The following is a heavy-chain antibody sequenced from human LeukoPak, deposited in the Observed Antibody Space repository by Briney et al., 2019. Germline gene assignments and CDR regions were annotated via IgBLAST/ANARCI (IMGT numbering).Heavy chain of an antibody. CDR3: ARGYCSSTSCNSYYFDY. CDR1: GYTFTGYY. V-gene: IGHV1-2*02. J-gene: IGHJ4*02. Sequence: ASVKVSCKASGYTFTGYYMHWVRQAPGQGLEWMGWINPNSGGTNYAQKFQGRVTMTRDTSISTAYMELSRLRSDDTAVYYCARGYCSSTSCNSYYFDYWGQGTLVTVSS. CDR2: INPNSGGT. D-gene: IGHD2-2*02.